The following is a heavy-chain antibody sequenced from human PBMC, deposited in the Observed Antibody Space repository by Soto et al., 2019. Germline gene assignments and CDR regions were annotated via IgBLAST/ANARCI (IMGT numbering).Heavy chain of an antibody. J-gene: IGHJ2*01. CDR2: ISYDGSNK. Sequence: QVQLVESGGGVVQPGRSLRLSCAASGFTFSSYGMHWVRQAPGKGLEWVAVISYDGSNKYYADSVKGRFTISRDNSKNTLYLQMNSLRAEDTAVYYCAKAGGYCSSTSCRVGWYFDLWGRGTLVTVSS. CDR1: GFTFSSYG. CDR3: AKAGGYCSSTSCRVGWYFDL. D-gene: IGHD2-2*01. V-gene: IGHV3-30*18.